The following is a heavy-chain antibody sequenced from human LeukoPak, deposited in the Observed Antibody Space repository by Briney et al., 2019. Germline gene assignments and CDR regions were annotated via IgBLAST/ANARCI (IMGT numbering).Heavy chain of an antibody. J-gene: IGHJ4*02. V-gene: IGHV3-23*01. CDR1: GFTFSSYA. D-gene: IGHD3-16*02. CDR2: ISGSGGST. Sequence: PGGSLRLSCAASGFTFSSYAMSWVRQAPGKGLEWVSAISGSGGSTYYADSVKGRFTIPRDNSKNTLYLQMNSLRAEDTAVYYCAKEITFGGVIADFDYWGQGTLVTVSS. CDR3: AKEITFGGVIADFDY.